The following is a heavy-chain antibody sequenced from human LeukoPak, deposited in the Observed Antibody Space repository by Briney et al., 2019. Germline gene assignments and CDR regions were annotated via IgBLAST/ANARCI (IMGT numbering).Heavy chain of an antibody. D-gene: IGHD3-10*01. V-gene: IGHV1-2*02. Sequence: ASVKVSCKASGYTFTDYYVHWVRQAPGQGLEWMGWIIPHSGGTYYAERFQGRVIMTRDTPISTAYLEVSSLRSDDTVVYYCARFGAAPVAHYWGQGTLVTGSS. CDR2: IIPHSGGT. CDR3: ARFGAAPVAHY. J-gene: IGHJ4*02. CDR1: GYTFTDYY.